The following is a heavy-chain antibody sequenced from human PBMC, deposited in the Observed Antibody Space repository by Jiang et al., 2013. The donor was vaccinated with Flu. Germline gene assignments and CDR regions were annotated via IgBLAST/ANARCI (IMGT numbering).Heavy chain of an antibody. CDR3: ARLVGAAAGPYNDYNWFDP. V-gene: IGHV5-10-1*01. CDR2: IDPSDSYT. J-gene: IGHJ5*02. D-gene: IGHD6-13*01. CDR1: GYSFTSYW. Sequence: VESGAEVKKPGESLRISCKGSGYSFTSYWISWVRQMPGKGLEWMGRIDPSDSYTNYSPSFQGHVTISADKSISTAYLQWSSLKASDTAMYYCARLVGAAAGPYNDYNWFDPWGQGTLVTVSS.